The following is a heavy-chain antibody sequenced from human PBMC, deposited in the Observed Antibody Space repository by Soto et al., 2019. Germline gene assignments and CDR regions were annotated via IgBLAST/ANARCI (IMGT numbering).Heavy chain of an antibody. Sequence: SVKVSCKASGGTFRSYAFSWVRQAPGQGLEWMGGIIPIFGTANYAPDFQGRVAITADESTSTAYMEVSSLRSDDTAVYYCARAVEYCTSPSCVNFYYYGMDVWGQGTTVTVSS. V-gene: IGHV1-69*13. D-gene: IGHD2-2*01. CDR2: IIPIFGTA. CDR1: GGTFRSYA. J-gene: IGHJ6*02. CDR3: ARAVEYCTSPSCVNFYYYGMDV.